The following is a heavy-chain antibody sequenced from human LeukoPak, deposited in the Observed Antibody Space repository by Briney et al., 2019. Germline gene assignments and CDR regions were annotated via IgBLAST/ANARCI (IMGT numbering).Heavy chain of an antibody. J-gene: IGHJ6*03. CDR2: IWYDGSNK. Sequence: PGGSLRLSCAASGFTFSSYGMHWVRQAPGKGLEWVAVIWYDGSNKYYADSVKGRFTISRDNSKNTLYPQMNSLRAEDTAVYYCAKGGSSSWYYYYMDVWGKGTTVTVSS. V-gene: IGHV3-33*06. D-gene: IGHD6-13*01. CDR1: GFTFSSYG. CDR3: AKGGSSSWYYYYMDV.